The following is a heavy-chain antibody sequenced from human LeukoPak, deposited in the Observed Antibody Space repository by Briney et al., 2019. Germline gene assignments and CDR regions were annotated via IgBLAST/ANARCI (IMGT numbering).Heavy chain of an antibody. V-gene: IGHV1-18*01. D-gene: IGHD2-15*01. CDR2: ISAYNCNT. Sequence: ASVKVSCKASGYTFTRYGISWLRPAAGQGLEWMGWISAYNCNTNYAQKLQGRVTMTTDTSTSTAYMELRSLRSDDTAVYYGARDEGSGWLVARFDYWGQGTLVSVSS. CDR1: GYTFTRYG. J-gene: IGHJ4*02. CDR3: ARDEGSGWLVARFDY.